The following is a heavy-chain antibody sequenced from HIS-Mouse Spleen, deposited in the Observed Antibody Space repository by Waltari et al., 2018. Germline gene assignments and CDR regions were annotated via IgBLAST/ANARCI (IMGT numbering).Heavy chain of an antibody. J-gene: IGHJ4*02. CDR2: IMSSSSTI. V-gene: IGHV3-48*01. D-gene: IGHD3-22*01. CDR1: GFTFSSYS. CDR3: ARYRGYYGDY. Sequence: EVQLVESGGGLVQPGGSLRLSCAASGFTFSSYSMNWVRQAPGKGIEWVLYIMSSSSTIYYADSVKGRFTISRDNAKNSLYLQMNSLRAEDTAVYYCARYRGYYGDYWGQGTLVTVSS.